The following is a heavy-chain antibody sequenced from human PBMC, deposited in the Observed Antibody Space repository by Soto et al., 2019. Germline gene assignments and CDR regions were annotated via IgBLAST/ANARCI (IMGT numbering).Heavy chain of an antibody. CDR2: ISYDGSNK. CDR1: GFTFSSYA. J-gene: IGHJ5*02. V-gene: IGHV3-30-3*01. CDR3: ARVYGDYPNWFDP. D-gene: IGHD4-17*01. Sequence: QVQLVESGGGVVPPGRSLRLSCAASGFTFSSYAMHWVRQAPGKGLEWVAVISYDGSNKYYADSVKGRFTISRDNSKNTLYLQMNSLRAEDTAVYYCARVYGDYPNWFDPWGQGTLVTVSS.